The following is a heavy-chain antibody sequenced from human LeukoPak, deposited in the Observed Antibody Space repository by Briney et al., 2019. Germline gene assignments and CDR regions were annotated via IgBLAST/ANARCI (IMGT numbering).Heavy chain of an antibody. CDR1: GDSISSYY. Sequence: PSETLSLTCTVSGDSISSYYWSWIRQPPEKGPEWIGYIYYSGSTNYNPSLKSRVTTSVDTSKTQFSLKMNSVTAADTAVYYCARLQRITMAGPDYWYFDLWGRGTLVTVSS. V-gene: IGHV4-59*01. D-gene: IGHD3-10*01. CDR2: IYYSGST. CDR3: ARLQRITMAGPDYWYFDL. J-gene: IGHJ2*01.